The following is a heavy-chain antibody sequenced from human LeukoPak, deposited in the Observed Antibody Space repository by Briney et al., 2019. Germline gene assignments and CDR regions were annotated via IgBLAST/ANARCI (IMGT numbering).Heavy chain of an antibody. D-gene: IGHD3-16*01. CDR2: ISSSGDTM. V-gene: IGHV3-48*04. CDR3: ARVRGSYATDY. J-gene: IGHJ4*02. CDR1: GFTFSSYA. Sequence: GGSLRLSCAASGFTFSSYAMSWVRQAPGKGLEWVSYISSSGDTMSYADSVKGRFTISRDNAKNSLYLQMNSLRAEDAAVYYCARVRGSYATDYWGQGALVTVSS.